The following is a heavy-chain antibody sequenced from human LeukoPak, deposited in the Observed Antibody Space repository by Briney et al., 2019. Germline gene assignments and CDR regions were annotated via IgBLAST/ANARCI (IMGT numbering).Heavy chain of an antibody. V-gene: IGHV1-18*01. CDR1: GYTFTSYG. CDR2: ISAYNGNT. J-gene: IGHJ4*02. Sequence: ASVKVSCKASGYTFTSYGISWVRQAPGQGLEWMGWISAYNGNTNYARKLQGRVTMTTDTSTSTAYMEPRSLRSDDTAVYYCARGGKYSSSSAEGYWGQGTLVTVSS. CDR3: ARGGKYSSSSAEGY. D-gene: IGHD6-6*01.